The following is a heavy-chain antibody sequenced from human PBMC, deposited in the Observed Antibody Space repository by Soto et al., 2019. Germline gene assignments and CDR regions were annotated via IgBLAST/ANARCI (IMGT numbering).Heavy chain of an antibody. CDR2: VYRYGAT. CDR1: GGSMSGDYLS. Sequence: SETLSLTCTGCGGSMSGDYLSWTWVRQTPGKGLEWIGYVYRYGATYYNPSLKSRVTISVDRSKKHFSLELTSLTAADTAVYFCHTGRTPYYFD. V-gene: IGHV4-30-2*01. J-gene: IGHJ4*01. CDR3: HTGRTPYYFD. D-gene: IGHD2-15*01.